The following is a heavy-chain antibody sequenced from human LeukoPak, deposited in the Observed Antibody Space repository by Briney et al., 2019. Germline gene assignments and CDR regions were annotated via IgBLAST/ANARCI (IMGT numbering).Heavy chain of an antibody. CDR3: ARSGGRGSGWAY. V-gene: IGHV3-7*01. J-gene: IGHJ4*02. CDR1: GFTFSSYW. D-gene: IGHD6-25*01. Sequence: GGSLRLSCAASGFTFSSYWMSWVRQAPGKGLEWVANIKQDGSETYYVDSVKGRFNISRDNAKNSSFLQMNSLRGEDTAVYYCARSGGRGSGWAYWGQGILVTVSS. CDR2: IKQDGSET.